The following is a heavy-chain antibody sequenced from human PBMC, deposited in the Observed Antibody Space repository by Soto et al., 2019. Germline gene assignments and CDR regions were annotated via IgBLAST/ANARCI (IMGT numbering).Heavy chain of an antibody. J-gene: IGHJ2*01. D-gene: IGHD3-10*01. CDR2: IGTIGDT. V-gene: IGHV3-13*04. CDR1: GFTFRSYD. CDR3: ARDATYGSGRRPDWYFDL. Sequence: EVQLVESGGGLVQPGGSLRLSCAASGFTFRSYDMHWVRQATGKGLEWVSAIGTIGDTFYADSVKGRLTISRDNAKNSLLLQMNSLRAGDTAVYYCARDATYGSGRRPDWYFDLWGRGTLVTVSS.